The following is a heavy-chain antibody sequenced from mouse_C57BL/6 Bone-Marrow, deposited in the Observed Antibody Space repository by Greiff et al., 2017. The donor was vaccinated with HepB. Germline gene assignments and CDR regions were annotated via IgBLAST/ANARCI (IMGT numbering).Heavy chain of an antibody. D-gene: IGHD1-1*01. J-gene: IGHJ1*03. CDR3: ARVTTVVEDWYFDV. V-gene: IGHV1-81*01. Sequence: VQLQQSGAELARPGASVKLSCKASGYTFTSYGISWVKQSTGQGLEWIGEIYPRSGNTYYNEKFKGKATLTADKSSSTAYMELRSLTSEDSAVYFCARVTTVVEDWYFDVWGTGTTVTVSS. CDR2: IYPRSGNT. CDR1: GYTFTSYG.